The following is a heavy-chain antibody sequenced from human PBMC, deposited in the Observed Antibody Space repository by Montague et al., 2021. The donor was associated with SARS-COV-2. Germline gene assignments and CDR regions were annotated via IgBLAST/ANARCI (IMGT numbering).Heavy chain of an antibody. CDR2: IYYSGST. J-gene: IGHJ3*02. CDR1: GGSISSYY. V-gene: IGHV4-59*01. Sequence: SETLSLTCTVSGGSISSYYWSWIRQPPGKGLEWTGYIYYSGSTNYNPSLKSRVTISVDTSKNQSSLKLSSVTAADTAVYYCARGSGWMGNAFDIWGQGTMVTVSS. D-gene: IGHD6-19*01. CDR3: ARGSGWMGNAFDI.